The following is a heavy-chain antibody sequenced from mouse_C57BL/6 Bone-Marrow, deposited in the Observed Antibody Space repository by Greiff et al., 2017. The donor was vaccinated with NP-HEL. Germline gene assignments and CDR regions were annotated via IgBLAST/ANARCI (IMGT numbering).Heavy chain of an antibody. D-gene: IGHD1-1*01. CDR3: ARAFYYYGSSFWYFDV. CDR1: GYSITSDY. V-gene: IGHV3-8*01. Sequence: EVQRVESGPGLAKPSQTLSLTCSVTGYSITSDYWNWIRKFPGNKLEYIGYISYSGSTYYNPSLKSRISITRDTSKNQYYLQLNSVTTEDTATYYCARAFYYYGSSFWYFDVWGTGTTVTVSS. CDR2: ISYSGST. J-gene: IGHJ1*03.